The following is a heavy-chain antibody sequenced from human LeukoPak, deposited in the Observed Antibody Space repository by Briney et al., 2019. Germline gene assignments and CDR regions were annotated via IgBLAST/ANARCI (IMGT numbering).Heavy chain of an antibody. D-gene: IGHD2-15*01. CDR1: GFTLSDYY. J-gene: IGHJ3*02. CDR3: ARDYNCGGSCDAFDI. CDR2: ISSSGNTI. V-gene: IGHV3-11*01. Sequence: GGSLRLSCAASGFTLSDYYMSWIRQAPGKGLEWVSYISSSGNTIYYVDSVKGRFTISRDNAKKSLYLQMNSLRAEDTAVYYCARDYNCGGSCDAFDIWGQGTMVTVSS.